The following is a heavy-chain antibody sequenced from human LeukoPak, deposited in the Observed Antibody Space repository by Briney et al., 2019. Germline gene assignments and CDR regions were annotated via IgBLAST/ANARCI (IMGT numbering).Heavy chain of an antibody. CDR1: GGTFSSYA. J-gene: IGHJ4*02. V-gene: IGHV1-18*01. CDR3: AGDQKVTPYDSSGYYLFDY. CDR2: ISAYNGNT. Sequence: GASVKVSCKASGGTFSSYAISWVRQAPGQGLEWMGWISAYNGNTNYAQKLQGRVTMTTDTSTSTAYMELRSLRSDDTAVYYCAGDQKVTPYDSSGYYLFDYWDQGTLVTVSS. D-gene: IGHD3-22*01.